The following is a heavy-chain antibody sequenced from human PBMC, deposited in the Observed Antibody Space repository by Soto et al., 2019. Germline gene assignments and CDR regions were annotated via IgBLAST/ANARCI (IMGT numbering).Heavy chain of an antibody. J-gene: IGHJ3*02. CDR3: AKERGVLDAFDI. V-gene: IGHV3-30*18. CDR2: ISSDGNNQ. D-gene: IGHD3-10*01. CDR1: GFTSSSFV. Sequence: ESVGGVVQPGTSLRLSCAASGFTSSSFVIHWVRQAPGKGLEWLAVISSDGNNQYYADSVKGRFTISRDNSKKTLYLQVNSLRAEDTAVYFCAKERGVLDAFDIWGQGTMVTVS.